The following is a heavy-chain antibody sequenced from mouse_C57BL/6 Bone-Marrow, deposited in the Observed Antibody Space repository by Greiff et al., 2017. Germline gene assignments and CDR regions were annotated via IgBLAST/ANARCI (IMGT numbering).Heavy chain of an antibody. V-gene: IGHV14-1*01. D-gene: IGHD1-1*01. CDR3: PYYGSSGYAMDY. CDR1: GFNIKDYY. J-gene: IGHJ4*01. Sequence: VQLQQSGAELVRPGASVKLSCTASGFNIKDYYMHWVKQRPEQGLEWIGRIDPEDGDTEYAPKFQGKATMTADTSSNTAYLQLSSLTSEDTAVYYCPYYGSSGYAMDYWGQGTSVTVSS. CDR2: IDPEDGDT.